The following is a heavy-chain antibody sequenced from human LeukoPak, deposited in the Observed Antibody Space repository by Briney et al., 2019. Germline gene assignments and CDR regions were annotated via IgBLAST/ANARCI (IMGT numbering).Heavy chain of an antibody. J-gene: IGHJ4*02. D-gene: IGHD1-26*01. CDR2: IYYSGST. CDR3: ATSGSSRNFDY. Sequence: PSETLSLTCTVSGGSISSYYWSWIRQPPGKGLERIGYIYYSGSTNYNPSLKSRVTISVDTSKNQFSLKLSSVTAADTAVYYCATSGSSRNFDYWGQGTLVTVSS. CDR1: GGSISSYY. V-gene: IGHV4-59*13.